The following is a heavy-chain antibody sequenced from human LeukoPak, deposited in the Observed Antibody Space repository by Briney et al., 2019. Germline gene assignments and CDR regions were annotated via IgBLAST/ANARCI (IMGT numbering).Heavy chain of an antibody. CDR1: GGSISSYY. CDR2: IYYSGIT. V-gene: IGHV4-59*01. CDR3: ARAGGSGSYPTVFES. Sequence: PSETLSLTCTVSGGSISSYYWNWIRQPPGKGLEWIGYIYYSGITNYKPSLKRRVTISVATSKTPFSLKMTSVTAADTAVYYCARAGGSGSYPTVFESWGQGTLVTVSS. J-gene: IGHJ4*02. D-gene: IGHD3-10*01.